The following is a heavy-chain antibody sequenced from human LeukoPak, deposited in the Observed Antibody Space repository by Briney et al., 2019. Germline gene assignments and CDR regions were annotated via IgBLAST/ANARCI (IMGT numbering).Heavy chain of an antibody. CDR3: ASLGRQAD. J-gene: IGHJ4*02. CDR2: INHSGST. V-gene: IGHV4-34*01. Sequence: PSETLSLTCTVSGGSISSYYWSWIRQPPGKGLEWIGEINHSGSTNYNPSLKSRVTISVDTSKNQFSLKLSSVTAADTAVYYCASLGRQADWGQGTLVTVSS. CDR1: GGSISSYY.